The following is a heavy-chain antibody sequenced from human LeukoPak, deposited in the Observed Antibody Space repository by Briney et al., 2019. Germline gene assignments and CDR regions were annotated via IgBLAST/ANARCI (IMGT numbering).Heavy chain of an antibody. J-gene: IGHJ4*02. D-gene: IGHD6-13*01. V-gene: IGHV4-34*01. CDR3: ARSFDASFLLAAAAPYFDY. CDR1: GGSFSGYY. CDR2: INHSGST. Sequence: SETLSLTCAVYGGSFSGYYWSWIRQPPGKGLEWIGEINHSGSTNYNPPLKSRVTISVDTSKNQFSLKLSSVTAADTAVYYCARSFDASFLLAAAAPYFDYWGQGTLVTVSS.